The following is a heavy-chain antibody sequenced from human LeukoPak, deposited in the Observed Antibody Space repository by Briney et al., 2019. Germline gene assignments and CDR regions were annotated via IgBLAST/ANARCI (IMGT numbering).Heavy chain of an antibody. V-gene: IGHV4-59*08. D-gene: IGHD2-15*01. Sequence: PSETLSLTCTVSGGSISSYYWSWIRQPPGKGLEWIGYIYYSGSTNYNPSLKSRVTISVDTSKNQFSLKLSSVTAADTAVYYCATWTGEYCSGGSCYGHFDYWGQGTLVTVSS. CDR1: GGSISSYY. J-gene: IGHJ4*02. CDR3: ATWTGEYCSGGSCYGHFDY. CDR2: IYYSGST.